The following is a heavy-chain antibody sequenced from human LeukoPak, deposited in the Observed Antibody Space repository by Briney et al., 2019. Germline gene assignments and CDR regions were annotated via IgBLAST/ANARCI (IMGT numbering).Heavy chain of an antibody. CDR2: IFPSGGEI. D-gene: IGHD2-8*02. V-gene: IGHV3-23*01. J-gene: IGHJ4*02. Sequence: GGSLRLSCEASGFTFRTFAMIGVRQPPGKGLEWVSSIFPSGGEIHYADSVRGRFTISRDNSKSTLSLQMNSLRAEDTAIYYCATYRQVLLPFESWGQGTLVTVSS. CDR1: GFTFRTFA. CDR3: ATYRQVLLPFES.